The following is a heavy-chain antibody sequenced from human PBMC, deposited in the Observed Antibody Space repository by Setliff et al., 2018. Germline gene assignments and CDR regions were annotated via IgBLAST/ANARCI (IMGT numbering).Heavy chain of an antibody. V-gene: IGHV1-69*13. CDR2: IIPIFGTA. Sequence: SVKVSCKASGGTFSSYAISWVRQAPGQGLEWMGRIIPIFGTANYAQKFQGRVTITADESTSTAYMELSSLRSEDTAVYYCARGNLGRYSYGLPDYWGQGTLVTVPQ. J-gene: IGHJ4*02. CDR3: ARGNLGRYSYGLPDY. CDR1: GGTFSSYA. D-gene: IGHD5-18*01.